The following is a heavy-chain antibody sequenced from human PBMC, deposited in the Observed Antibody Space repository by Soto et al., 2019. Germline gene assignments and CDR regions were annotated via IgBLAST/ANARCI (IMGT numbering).Heavy chain of an antibody. V-gene: IGHV3-23*01. J-gene: IGHJ6*02. D-gene: IGHD3-10*01. CDR2: ISSTAGRTS. CDR3: EKGVLSFHYGMEV. CDR1: GFTFNTYP. Sequence: PGGSLRLSCATSGFTFNTYPMTWVRQAPGKGLEWVSSISSTAGRTSSYADSVKGRFAISRDFSDNTVYLQMNNLRVDDTAVYFCEKGVLSFHYGMEVWGQGTTVTVSS.